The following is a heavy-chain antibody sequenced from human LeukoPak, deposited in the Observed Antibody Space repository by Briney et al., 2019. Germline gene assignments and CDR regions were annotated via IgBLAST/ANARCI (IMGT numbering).Heavy chain of an antibody. CDR1: GFTFSSYS. CDR3: ATSGSYRFDY. V-gene: IGHV3-48*01. J-gene: IGHJ4*02. D-gene: IGHD1-26*01. Sequence: GSLRLSCAASGFTFSSYSMNWVRQAPGKGPEWVSFISGTSNTIHYADSVKGRFTISRDNAQNSLYLQMNSLRGEDTAVYYCATSGSYRFDYWGQGTLVTVSS. CDR2: ISGTSNTI.